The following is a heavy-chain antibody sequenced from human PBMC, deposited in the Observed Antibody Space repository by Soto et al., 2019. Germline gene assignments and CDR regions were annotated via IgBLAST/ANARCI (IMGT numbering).Heavy chain of an antibody. CDR2: TYYRSNCYN. Sequence: PSQTVSPTFSISGDSVSSNSAAWNWIRHSPSRFLEWLGRTYYRSNCYNDYAVSVKSRITINPYTSKNHFSLQLNSLTPEDTAVYYCARVRLELETLETTGSRDVRGDILPMDVWGQGTTVTVSS. D-gene: IGHD3-9*01. CDR1: GDSVSSNSAA. J-gene: IGHJ6*02. V-gene: IGHV6-1*01. CDR3: ARVRLELETLETTGSRDVRGDILPMDV.